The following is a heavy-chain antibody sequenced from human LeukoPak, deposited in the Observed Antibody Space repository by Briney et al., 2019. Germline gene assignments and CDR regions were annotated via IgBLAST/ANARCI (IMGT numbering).Heavy chain of an antibody. D-gene: IGHD6-13*01. J-gene: IGHJ4*02. Sequence: GGSLRLSCAASGFTFSSYAMSWVRQAPGKGLEWVSAISDSGGSTYYADSVKGRFTISRDSSKNTLYLQMNSLRAEDTAVYYCAEDSSNWYHFDHWGQGTLVTVSP. CDR2: ISDSGGST. CDR3: AEDSSNWYHFDH. CDR1: GFTFSSYA. V-gene: IGHV3-23*01.